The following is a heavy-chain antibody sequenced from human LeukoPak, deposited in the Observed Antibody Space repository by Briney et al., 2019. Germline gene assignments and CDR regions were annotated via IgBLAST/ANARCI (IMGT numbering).Heavy chain of an antibody. CDR3: ARHVWVATIDYYMDV. CDR1: GGSISSYY. V-gene: IGHV4-4*09. Sequence: SETLSLTCTVSGGSISSYYWSWIRQPPGKGLEWIGYIYTSGSTNYNPSLKSRVTISVDTSKNQFSLKLSSVTAADTAVYYCARHVWVATIDYYMDVWGKGTTVTVPS. D-gene: IGHD5-12*01. CDR2: IYTSGST. J-gene: IGHJ6*03.